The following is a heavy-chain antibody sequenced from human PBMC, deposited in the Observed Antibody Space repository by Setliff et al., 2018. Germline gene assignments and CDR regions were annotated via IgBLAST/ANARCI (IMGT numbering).Heavy chain of an antibody. CDR3: ARGSIVGPTRGDFDF. J-gene: IGHJ4*02. CDR2: IIPITGTT. V-gene: IGHV1-69*05. D-gene: IGHD1-26*01. CDR1: GYTFTNFG. Sequence: SVKVSCKASGYTFTNFGFHWLRQAPGQGLEWMGGIIPITGTTNYAQRFQGRITISTDESSSTVYMEMSRLKSEDTAVYYCARGSIVGPTRGDFDFWGLGTLVTVSS.